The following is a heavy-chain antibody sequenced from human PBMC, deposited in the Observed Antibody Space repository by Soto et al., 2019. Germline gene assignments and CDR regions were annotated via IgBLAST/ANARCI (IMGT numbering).Heavy chain of an antibody. V-gene: IGHV1-18*01. CDR2: ISAYNGNT. J-gene: IGHJ3*02. CDR1: GYTFTSYG. D-gene: IGHD3-16*01. CDR3: AREPVDYVWGSDAFDI. Sequence: QVQLVQSGAEVKKPGASVKVSCKASGYTFTSYGISWVRQAPGQGLEWMGWISAYNGNTNYAQKLQGRVTMTTDTYTSTAYMELRSLRSDDTAVYYCAREPVDYVWGSDAFDIWGQGTMVTVSS.